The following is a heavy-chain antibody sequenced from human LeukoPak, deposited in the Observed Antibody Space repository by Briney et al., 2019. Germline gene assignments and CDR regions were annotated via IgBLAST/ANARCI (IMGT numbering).Heavy chain of an antibody. CDR2: IYKSVIT. D-gene: IGHD3-9*01. V-gene: IGHV4-4*07. J-gene: IGHJ4*02. Sequence: PSETLSLTCSVSGGSIDSYYLSWIRQPAGKGLEWIGRIYKSVITINPSLKSRVTMSVDTSKNQFSLKLSSVTAADTAVYYCARGGSADWLLKPEYYFDYWGQGTLVTVSS. CDR1: GGSIDSYY. CDR3: ARGGSADWLLKPEYYFDY.